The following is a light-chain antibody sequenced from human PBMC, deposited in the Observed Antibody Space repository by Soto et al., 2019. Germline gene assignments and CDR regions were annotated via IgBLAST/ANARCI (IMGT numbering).Light chain of an antibody. J-gene: IGKJ3*01. V-gene: IGKV3-20*01. Sequence: EIVLTQSPGTLSLSPGERATLSCTASQSVTSSCLAWYQRKPGQAPRLLIHTTSIRATDIPDRFSGSGSGTDFTLTISRLEPEDFAVYYCQQCGGSPLFSFGPGTKVDIK. CDR2: TTS. CDR3: QQCGGSPLFS. CDR1: QSVTSSC.